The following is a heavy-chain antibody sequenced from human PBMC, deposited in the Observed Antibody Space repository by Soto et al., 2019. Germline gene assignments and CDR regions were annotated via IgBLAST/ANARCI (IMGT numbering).Heavy chain of an antibody. V-gene: IGHV4-61*01. Sequence: PSETLSLTCSVFGGSVSSGSYYWSWIRQPPGKGLEWIGYIYYSGSTNYNPSLKSRVTISVDTSKNQFSLKLSSVTAADTAVYYCARVEVEMATFDYWGQGTLVTVSS. CDR2: IYYSGST. D-gene: IGHD5-12*01. J-gene: IGHJ4*02. CDR3: ARVEVEMATFDY. CDR1: GGSVSSGSYY.